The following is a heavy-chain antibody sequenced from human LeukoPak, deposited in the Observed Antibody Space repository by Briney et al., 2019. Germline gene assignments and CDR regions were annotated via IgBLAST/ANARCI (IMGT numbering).Heavy chain of an antibody. CDR2: IYYSGST. D-gene: IGHD6-19*01. CDR3: ARGRGPNSSGWFRP. Sequence: SSETLSLTCTVSGGSISSSSYYWGWIRQPPGEGLEWIGSIYYSGSTYYNPSLKSRVTISVDTSKNQFSLKLSSVTAADTAVYYCARGRGPNSSGWFRPWGQGTLVTVSS. CDR1: GGSISSSSYY. V-gene: IGHV4-39*01. J-gene: IGHJ5*02.